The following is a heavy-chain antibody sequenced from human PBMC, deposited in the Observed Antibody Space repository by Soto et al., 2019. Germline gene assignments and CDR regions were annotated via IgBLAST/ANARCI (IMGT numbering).Heavy chain of an antibody. CDR3: ARVMIRYFDPVEGSGPTDY. D-gene: IGHD3-9*01. CDR2: VNPNSGNT. CDR1: GYTFTSYD. J-gene: IGHJ4*02. Sequence: GASVKVSCKASGYTFTSYDINWVRQATGQGLEWMGWVNPNSGNTGYAQKFQGRVTMTRNTSISTAYMELSSLRSEDTAVYYCARVMIRYFDPVEGSGPTDYWGQGTLVTVSS. V-gene: IGHV1-8*01.